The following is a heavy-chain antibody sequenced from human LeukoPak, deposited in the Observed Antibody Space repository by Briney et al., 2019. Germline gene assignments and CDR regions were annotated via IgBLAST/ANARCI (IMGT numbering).Heavy chain of an antibody. CDR3: ARAGTFKFEY. D-gene: IGHD3-16*01. CDR1: GFTFSSFW. CDR2: INTDGSST. J-gene: IGHJ4*02. Sequence: GGSLRLSCAASGFTFSSFWMHWVRQVPGKGLVWVSRINTDGSSTSYADSVKGRFTISRDNAENTLYLQMNGLRAEDTAIYYCARAGTFKFEYWGQGTLVTVSS. V-gene: IGHV3-74*01.